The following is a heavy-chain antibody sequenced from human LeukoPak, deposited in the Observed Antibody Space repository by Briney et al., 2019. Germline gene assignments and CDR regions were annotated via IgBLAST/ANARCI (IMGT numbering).Heavy chain of an antibody. D-gene: IGHD6-13*01. J-gene: IGHJ6*03. CDR1: GFTFSSYS. V-gene: IGHV3-21*01. Sequence: PGGSLRLSCAASGFTFSSYSMNWVRQAPGKRLEWVSSISSSSSYIYYADSVKGRFTISRDNAKNSLYLQMNSLRAEDTAVYYCARDAPPIPGSSSWSPSYYYYYYMDVWGKGTTVTVSS. CDR2: ISSSSSYI. CDR3: ARDAPPIPGSSSWSPSYYYYYYMDV.